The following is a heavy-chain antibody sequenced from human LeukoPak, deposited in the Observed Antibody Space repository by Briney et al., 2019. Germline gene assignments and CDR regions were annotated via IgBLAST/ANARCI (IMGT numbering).Heavy chain of an antibody. CDR3: AKGELYSGYESAFDY. CDR2: IKQDGSEK. V-gene: IGHV3-7*03. Sequence: GGSLRLSCAASGFTFSSYWMSWVRQAPGKGLEWVANIKQDGSEKFYVDSVKGRFTISRDNSKNTLYLQMNSLRAEDTAVYYCAKGELYSGYESAFDYRGQGTLVTVSS. CDR1: GFTFSSYW. J-gene: IGHJ4*02. D-gene: IGHD5-12*01.